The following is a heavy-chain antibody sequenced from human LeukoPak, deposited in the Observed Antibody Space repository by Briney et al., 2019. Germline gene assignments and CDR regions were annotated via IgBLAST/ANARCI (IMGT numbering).Heavy chain of an antibody. D-gene: IGHD1-7*01. CDR1: GGSISSDDYY. J-gene: IGHJ6*03. V-gene: IGHV4-39*07. CDR3: ASAKYNWNYVDYYYYMDV. CDR2: IYHSGST. Sequence: PSETLSLTCTVSGGSISSDDYYWGWIRQPPGKGLEWIGSIYHSGSTYYNPSLKSRVTISVDTSKNQFSLKLSSVTAADTAVYYCASAKYNWNYVDYYYYMDVWGKGTTVTVSS.